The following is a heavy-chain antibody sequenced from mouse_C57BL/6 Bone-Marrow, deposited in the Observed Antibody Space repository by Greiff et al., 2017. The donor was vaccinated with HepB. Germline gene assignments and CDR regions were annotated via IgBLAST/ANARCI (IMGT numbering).Heavy chain of an antibody. V-gene: IGHV5-4*03. J-gene: IGHJ1*03. CDR2: ISDGGSYT. CDR1: GFTFSSYA. Sequence: EVMLVESGGGLVKPGGSLKLSCAASGFTFSSYAMSWVRQTPEKRLEWVATISDGGSYTYYPDNVKGRFTISRDNAKNNLYLQMSHLKSEDTAMYYCARGGPTIVTTWYCDVWGTGTTVTGSS. D-gene: IGHD2-5*01. CDR3: ARGGPTIVTTWYCDV.